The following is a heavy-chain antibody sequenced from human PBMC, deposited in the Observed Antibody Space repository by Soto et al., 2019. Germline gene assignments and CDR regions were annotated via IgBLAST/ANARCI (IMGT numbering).Heavy chain of an antibody. J-gene: IGHJ4*02. CDR3: ARAGGGYRLDY. V-gene: IGHV4-59*01. Sequence: QVRLQESGPGLVKPSETLSLTCAVSGTSFGTYYWSWIRQPPGKGLEWIGYIFYSGHLKYNPSLRSRLTISVDPPETQISLRLTSMTAADTAVDYCARAGGGYRLDYWGQGALVTVSS. D-gene: IGHD1-26*01. CDR2: IFYSGHL. CDR1: GTSFGTYY.